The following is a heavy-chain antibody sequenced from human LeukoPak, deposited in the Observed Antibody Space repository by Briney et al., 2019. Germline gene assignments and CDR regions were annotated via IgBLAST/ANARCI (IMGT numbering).Heavy chain of an antibody. J-gene: IGHJ6*03. CDR2: IYYSGST. CDR3: ARGRIGALTYYYGSGRTYYYMDV. CDR1: GGSISSSSYY. V-gene: IGHV4-39*07. D-gene: IGHD3-10*01. Sequence: SETLSLTCTVSGGSISSSSYYWGWIRQPPGKGLEWIGSIYYSGSTYYNPSLKSRVTISVDTSKNQFSLKLSSVTAADTAVYYCARGRIGALTYYYGSGRTYYYMDVWGKGTTVTVSS.